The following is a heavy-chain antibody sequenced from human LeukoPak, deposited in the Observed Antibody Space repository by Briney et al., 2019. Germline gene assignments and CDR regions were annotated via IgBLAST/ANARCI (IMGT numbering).Heavy chain of an antibody. J-gene: IGHJ6*02. V-gene: IGHV1-18*04. CDR2: VSAYNGNA. Sequence: ASVKVSCQAAGYTFTSHFISWVRQAPGQGLEWMGWVSAYNGNANYAQKFLGRVTMTTDTTTSTAHMELRSLRSDDTAVFYCARANYFSGMDVWGQGTPVTVSS. CDR1: GYTFTSHF. CDR3: ARANYFSGMDV.